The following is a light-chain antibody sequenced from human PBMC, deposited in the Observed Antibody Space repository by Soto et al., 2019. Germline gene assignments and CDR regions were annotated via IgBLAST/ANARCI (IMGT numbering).Light chain of an antibody. Sequence: DIQMTQSPSSLSASVGDRVTITFQASQGTNNYLNCYPQKPGKAPKLLIYAASNVKAGVPSRFSGSGSGTKFTLTIASLKPDDFATYSCQQYETFSGTFGPGTKVDI. CDR1: QGTNNY. CDR2: AAS. CDR3: QQYETFSGT. J-gene: IGKJ1*01. V-gene: IGKV1-33*01.